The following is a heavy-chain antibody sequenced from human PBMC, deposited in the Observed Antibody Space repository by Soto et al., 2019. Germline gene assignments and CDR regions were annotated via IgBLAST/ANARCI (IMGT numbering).Heavy chain of an antibody. D-gene: IGHD6-13*01. CDR2: ISGSGGST. J-gene: IGHJ4*02. Sequence: GESLKISCAASGFIFSSYAMSWVRQAPGKGLEWVSAISGSGGSTYYADSVKGRFTISRDNSKNTLYLQMNSLRAEDTAVYYCAKENGYSSSWFEFDYWGQGTLVTVSS. CDR1: GFIFSSYA. V-gene: IGHV3-23*01. CDR3: AKENGYSSSWFEFDY.